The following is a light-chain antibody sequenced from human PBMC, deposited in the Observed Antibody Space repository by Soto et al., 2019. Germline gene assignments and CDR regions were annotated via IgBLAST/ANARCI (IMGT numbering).Light chain of an antibody. J-gene: IGKJ1*01. CDR2: WAA. CDR1: QSVLYSANNENY. Sequence: DIVMTQSPASLAVSLGERATINCKSSQSVLYSANNENYVAWYQQKPGQPPRLLIYWAATRESGVPDRFSGSGSRTDFTLTISSLQAEDVAVYYCQQHYTPPWAFGQGTKVEI. CDR3: QQHYTPPWA. V-gene: IGKV4-1*01.